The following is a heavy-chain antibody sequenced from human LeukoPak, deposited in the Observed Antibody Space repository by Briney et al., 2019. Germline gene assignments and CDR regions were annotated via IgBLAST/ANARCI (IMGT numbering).Heavy chain of an antibody. V-gene: IGHV1-46*01. CDR3: ARDNSVRDEAWWFNP. J-gene: IGHJ5*02. CDR1: GYTFTSNY. Sequence: GASVKVSCKAFGYTFTSNYMHWVRQAPGQGPEWMGVISPSGGSTTYAQKFQGRLTLTRDMSASTDYLELSSLRSEDTAGYYCARDNSVRDEAWWFNPWGQGTLVTVSS. CDR2: ISPSGGST. D-gene: IGHD5-24*01.